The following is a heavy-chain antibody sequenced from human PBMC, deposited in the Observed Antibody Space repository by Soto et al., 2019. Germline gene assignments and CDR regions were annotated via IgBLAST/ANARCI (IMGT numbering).Heavy chain of an antibody. CDR2: ISYDGSNK. Sequence: GGSLRLSCSASGFTFSSYGMHWVRQAPGKGLEWVAVISYDGSNKYYADSVKGRFTISRDNSTNTLYLQMNSLRAEDTPVYYCAKEGYSNYGYYYYGMDVWGQVTTVTVSS. CDR3: AKEGYSNYGYYYYGMDV. D-gene: IGHD4-4*01. V-gene: IGHV3-30*18. J-gene: IGHJ6*02. CDR1: GFTFSSYG.